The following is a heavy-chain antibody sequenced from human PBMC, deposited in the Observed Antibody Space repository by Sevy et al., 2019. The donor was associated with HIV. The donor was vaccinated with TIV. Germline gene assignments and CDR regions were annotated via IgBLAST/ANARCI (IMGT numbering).Heavy chain of an antibody. D-gene: IGHD5-18*01. V-gene: IGHV1-8*01. CDR3: ARGGIQLNAFDI. J-gene: IGHJ3*02. CDR2: MNPNSGDT. CDR1: GYTFTNYH. Sequence: ASVKVSCKASGYTFTNYHINWVRQATGQGLEWMGWMNPNSGDTAYTQKFQGRVPMTRNTSIRTAYMELTSLRSEDTAVYYCARGGIQLNAFDIWGQGTLVTVSS.